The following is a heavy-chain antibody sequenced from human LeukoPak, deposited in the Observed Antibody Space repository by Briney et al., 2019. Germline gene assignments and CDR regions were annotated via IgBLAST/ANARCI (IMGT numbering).Heavy chain of an antibody. CDR3: ARDLTTYPYCYYHYMDV. V-gene: IGHV1-46*01. Sequence: GASVKVSCKASGYTFTSYYMHWVRQAPGQGLEWMGIINPSGGSTSYAQKFQGRVTMTRDMSTSTVYMELSSLRSEDTAVYYCARDLTTYPYCYYHYMDVWGKGTTVTVSS. J-gene: IGHJ6*03. CDR1: GYTFTSYY. D-gene: IGHD4-11*01. CDR2: INPSGGST.